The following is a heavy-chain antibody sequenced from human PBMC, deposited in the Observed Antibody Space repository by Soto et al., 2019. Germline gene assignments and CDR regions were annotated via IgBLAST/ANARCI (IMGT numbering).Heavy chain of an antibody. J-gene: IGHJ6*02. D-gene: IGHD3-10*01. CDR2: IMPVFATP. CDR3: ARDKDRQQFGGNYYYILDV. V-gene: IGHV1-69*12. Sequence: QVQLMQSGAEVKKPGSSVKVSSKASGSTFSTSAISWVRQAPGEGLEWVGGIMPVFATPDYAQKFQGRVTISADESTTTAYLELTSLTTDDTAVYYCARDKDRQQFGGNYYYILDVWGQGTATTVSS. CDR1: GSTFSTSA.